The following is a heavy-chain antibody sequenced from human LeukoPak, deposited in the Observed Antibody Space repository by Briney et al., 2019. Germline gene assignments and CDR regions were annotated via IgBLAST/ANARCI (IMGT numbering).Heavy chain of an antibody. J-gene: IGHJ6*03. CDR3: ASFYCSGGSCYQYFSYYYMDV. Sequence: NPSETLSLTCAVYGGSFGGYYWSWIRQPPGKGLEWIGEINHSGSTNYNPSLKSRVTISVDTSKNQSSLKLNSVTAADTAVYYCASFYCSGGSCYQYFSYYYMDVWGKGTTVTISS. CDR1: GGSFGGYY. D-gene: IGHD2-15*01. CDR2: INHSGST. V-gene: IGHV4-34*01.